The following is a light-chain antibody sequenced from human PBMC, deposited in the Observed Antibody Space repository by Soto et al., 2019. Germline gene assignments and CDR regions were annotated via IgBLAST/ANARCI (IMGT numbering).Light chain of an antibody. V-gene: IGKV3-11*01. J-gene: IGKJ2*01. CDR2: DAS. CDR1: QSVSSY. Sequence: EIVLTQSPATLSLSPGERATLSCRASQSVSSYLAWYQQKPGQAPRLLIYDASNRATGIPARFSGSGSGTDFTLTISSLEPEDFAVYYCQQRSYWLSYTFGQGTKLEIK. CDR3: QQRSYWLSYT.